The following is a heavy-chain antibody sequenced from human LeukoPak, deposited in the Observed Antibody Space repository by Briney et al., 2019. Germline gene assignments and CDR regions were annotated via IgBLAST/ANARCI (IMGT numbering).Heavy chain of an antibody. CDR3: ARDGSGSYYLSYYGMDV. J-gene: IGHJ6*02. CDR2: INWNGGST. D-gene: IGHD3-10*01. Sequence: GGSLRLSCAASVFTFDDYGMSWVRQAPGKGLEWVSGINWNGGSTGYADSVKGRFTISRDNAKNSLYLQMNSLRAEDTALYHCARDGSGSYYLSYYGMDVWGQGTTVTVSS. V-gene: IGHV3-20*01. CDR1: VFTFDDYG.